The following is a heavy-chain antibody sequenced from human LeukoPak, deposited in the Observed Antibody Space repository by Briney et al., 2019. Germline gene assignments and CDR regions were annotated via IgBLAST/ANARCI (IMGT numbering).Heavy chain of an antibody. CDR3: ARAGFMVGYMDV. D-gene: IGHD4/OR15-4a*01. J-gene: IGHJ6*03. Sequence: SVKVSCKTSGYTFTDYGITWVRQAPGQGLEWMGGIIPIFGTANYAQKFQGRVTITTDESTSTAYMELSSLRSEDTAVYYCARAGFMVGYMDVWGKGTTVTVSS. CDR1: GYTFTDYG. V-gene: IGHV1-69*05. CDR2: IIPIFGTA.